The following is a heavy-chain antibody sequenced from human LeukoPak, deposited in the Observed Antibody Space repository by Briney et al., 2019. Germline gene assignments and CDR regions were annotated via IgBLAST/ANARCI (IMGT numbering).Heavy chain of an antibody. Sequence: GGCLRLSCTGSGFTFSRYWMHWVRQAPGKGLVWVSRINGDGSRTNYADSVKGRFTFSRDNAKNTLYLQMNSLRAEDTAVYYCARDLNFDYWGHGTLVTVSS. CDR2: INGDGSRT. CDR1: GFTFSRYW. V-gene: IGHV3-74*01. CDR3: ARDLNFDY. J-gene: IGHJ4*01.